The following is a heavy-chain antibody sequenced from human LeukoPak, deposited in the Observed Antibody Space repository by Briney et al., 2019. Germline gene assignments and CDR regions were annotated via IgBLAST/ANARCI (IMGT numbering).Heavy chain of an antibody. D-gene: IGHD1-26*01. CDR3: ARDEWRSELAHYYHYGMDV. Sequence: SQTLSLTCAISGDSVSSNSAAWNWIRQSPSRGLEWLGRTYYRSKWYNDYAVSVKSRITINPDTSKNQFSLQLNSATPEDTAVYYCARDEWRSELAHYYHYGMDVWGQGTTVTVSS. CDR1: GDSVSSNSAA. V-gene: IGHV6-1*01. CDR2: TYYRSKWYN. J-gene: IGHJ6*02.